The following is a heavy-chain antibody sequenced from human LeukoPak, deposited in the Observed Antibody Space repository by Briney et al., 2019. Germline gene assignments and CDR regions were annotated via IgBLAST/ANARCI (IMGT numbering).Heavy chain of an antibody. CDR3: AKSFYYDSSGYYHDKYYFDY. D-gene: IGHD3-22*01. CDR2: ISGGGGST. Sequence: PGGSLRLSCAASGFTFSSYAMSWVRQAPGKGLEGVSAISGGGGSTYYADSVKGRFTISRDNSKNTLYLQMNSLRAEDTAVYYCAKSFYYDSSGYYHDKYYFDYWGQGTLVTVSS. J-gene: IGHJ4*02. CDR1: GFTFSSYA. V-gene: IGHV3-23*01.